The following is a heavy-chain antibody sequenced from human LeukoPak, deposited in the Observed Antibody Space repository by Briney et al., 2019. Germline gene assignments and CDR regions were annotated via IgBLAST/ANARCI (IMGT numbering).Heavy chain of an antibody. D-gene: IGHD3-22*01. CDR2: ISYDGSNK. J-gene: IGHJ4*02. Sequence: GGSLRLSCAASGFTFSSYGMHWVRQAPGKGLEWVAVISYDGSNKYYADSVKGRFTISRDNSKNTLYLQMNSLRAEDTAVYYCAKGVAYYYDSSGYLDYWGQGILVTVSS. CDR3: AKGVAYYYDSSGYLDY. V-gene: IGHV3-30*18. CDR1: GFTFSSYG.